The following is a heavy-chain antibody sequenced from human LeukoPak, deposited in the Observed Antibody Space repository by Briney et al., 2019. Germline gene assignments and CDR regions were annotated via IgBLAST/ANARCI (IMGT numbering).Heavy chain of an antibody. V-gene: IGHV3-15*01. Sequence: GGSLRLSCAASGFTFSNAWMSWVRQAPGKGLEWVGRIKSKTDGGTTEYAASVKGRFTISRDDSKSIAYLQMNSLKTEDTAVYYCTRDLDYNYYYYYMDVWGKGTTVTVSS. CDR3: TRDLDYNYYYYYMDV. CDR1: GFTFSNAW. CDR2: IKSKTDGGTT. D-gene: IGHD4-11*01. J-gene: IGHJ6*03.